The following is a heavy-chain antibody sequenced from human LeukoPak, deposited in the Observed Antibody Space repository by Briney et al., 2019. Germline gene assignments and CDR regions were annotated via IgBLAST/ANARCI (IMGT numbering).Heavy chain of an antibody. CDR2: IIPIFGTA. V-gene: IGHV1-69*13. CDR1: GGTFSSYA. D-gene: IGHD2-21*01. CDR3: ARADPYCGGDCAQTFDY. J-gene: IGHJ4*02. Sequence: SVKVSCKASGGTFSSYAISWVRQAPGQGLEWMGGIIPIFGTANYAQKFQGRVTITADESTSTAYMELSSLRSEDTAVYYCARADPYCGGDCAQTFDYWGQGTVVTVSS.